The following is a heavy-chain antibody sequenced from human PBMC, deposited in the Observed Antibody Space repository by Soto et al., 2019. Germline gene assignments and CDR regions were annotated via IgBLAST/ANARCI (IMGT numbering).Heavy chain of an antibody. CDR2: ISYDGSNK. CDR3: ARDYYDSSGYYNYYYGMDV. V-gene: IGHV3-30-3*01. CDR1: GFTFSSYA. J-gene: IGHJ6*02. D-gene: IGHD3-22*01. Sequence: PGGSLRLSCAASGFTFSSYAMHWVRQAPGKGLEWVAVISYDGSNKYYADSVKGRFTISRDNSKNTLYLQMNSLRAEDTAVYYCARDYYDSSGYYNYYYGMDVWGQGTTVTVSS.